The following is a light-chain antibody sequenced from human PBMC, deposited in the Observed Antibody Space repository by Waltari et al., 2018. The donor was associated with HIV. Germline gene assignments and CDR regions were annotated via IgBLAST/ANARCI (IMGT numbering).Light chain of an antibody. CDR1: SSDVGSYNL. CDR2: EVN. V-gene: IGLV2-23*02. Sequence: QSALTQPASVSGSPGQSITISCTGTSSDVGSYNLVSWYQQHPGKAPKLMIYEVNKRPSGVSNRFSGSKSGNTAFLTISGLQAEDEADYYCCSYAGSPYVFGTGTKVTVL. CDR3: CSYAGSPYV. J-gene: IGLJ1*01.